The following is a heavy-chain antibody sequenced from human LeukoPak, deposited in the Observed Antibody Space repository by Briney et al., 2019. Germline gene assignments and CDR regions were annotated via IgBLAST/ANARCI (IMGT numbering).Heavy chain of an antibody. CDR1: GFTVSSSY. CDR3: ARVPQAAGSGSSGARIYYYYYYMDV. D-gene: IGHD3-10*01. V-gene: IGHV3-53*01. CDR2: IYSGGST. Sequence: GGSLRLSCAASGFTVSSSYMSWVRQAPGKGLEWVSVIYSGGSTYYADSVKGRYTISRDNSKNTLYLQMHSLRAEDTAVYYCARVPQAAGSGSSGARIYYYYYYMDVWGKGTTVTVSS. J-gene: IGHJ6*03.